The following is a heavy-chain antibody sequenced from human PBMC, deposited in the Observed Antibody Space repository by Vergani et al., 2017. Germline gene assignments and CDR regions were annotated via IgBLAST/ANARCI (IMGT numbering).Heavy chain of an antibody. CDR1: GFTFSSYA. Sequence: EVQLLESGGGLVQPGGSLRLSCAASGFTFSSYAMSWVRQAPGKGLEWVSAISGSGGSTYYADSVKGRFTLSRDNSKNTLYLQMNSLRAEDTAVYYCAKDRDCSGGSCYLGNWFDPGGQGTLVTVSS. CDR2: ISGSGGST. CDR3: AKDRDCSGGSCYLGNWFDP. J-gene: IGHJ5*02. V-gene: IGHV3-23*01. D-gene: IGHD2-15*01.